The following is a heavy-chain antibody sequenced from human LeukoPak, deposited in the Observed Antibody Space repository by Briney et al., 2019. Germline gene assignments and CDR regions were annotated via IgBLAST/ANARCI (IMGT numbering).Heavy chain of an antibody. V-gene: IGHV4-38-2*01. J-gene: IGHJ5*02. CDR2: VYHSGST. CDR1: GYSISSGYY. Sequence: SETLSLTCAVSGYSISSGYYWGWIRQPPGKGLEWIGSVYHSGSTYYNPSLRSRVTISVDTSKNQFSLKLSSVTAADTAVYYCARHGNYYDTSQSDPWGQGTLVTVSS. D-gene: IGHD3-22*01. CDR3: ARHGNYYDTSQSDP.